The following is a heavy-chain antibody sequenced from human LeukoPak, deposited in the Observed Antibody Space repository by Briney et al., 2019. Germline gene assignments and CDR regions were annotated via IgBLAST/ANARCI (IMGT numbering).Heavy chain of an antibody. D-gene: IGHD2-2*01. CDR1: GYSFTSYW. V-gene: IGHV5-51*01. CDR3: ARFGVYCSSTSCWVDY. J-gene: IGHJ4*02. CDR2: IYPGDSDT. Sequence: GESLKISCKGSGYSFTSYWIGWGRQMPGKGLEWMGIIYPGDSDTRYSPSFQGQVTISADKSISTAYLQWSSLKASDTAMYYCARFGVYCSSTSCWVDYWGQGTLVTVSS.